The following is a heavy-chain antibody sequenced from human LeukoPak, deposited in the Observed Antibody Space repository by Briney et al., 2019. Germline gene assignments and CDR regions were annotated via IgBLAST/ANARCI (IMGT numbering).Heavy chain of an antibody. J-gene: IGHJ4*02. CDR1: GFTFGDHT. D-gene: IGHD2-2*01. CDR3: ARGRIGYCSGTSCYLDS. Sequence: QPGRSLRLSCTGSGFTFGDHTMNWLRQATGKGLEWVGFITTKHYGATPHYAASVTGRFNISRDDSRGIAYLQMNSLKIEDTAVYFCARGRIGYCSGTSCYLDSWGQRTLVTVSS. CDR2: ITTKHYGATP. V-gene: IGHV3-49*03.